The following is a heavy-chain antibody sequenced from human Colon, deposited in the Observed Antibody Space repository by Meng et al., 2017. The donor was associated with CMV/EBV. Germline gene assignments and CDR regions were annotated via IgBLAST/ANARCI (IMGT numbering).Heavy chain of an antibody. CDR2: ISSNGGNT. V-gene: IGHV3-64*02. Sequence: GSLRLSCAASGFAFSTYAMHWVRQAPGKGLEFVSAISSNGGNTYYADSVKGRFSISRDNSENTMYLQMGSLRTEDMAVYFCARKLSTAGVLDYWGQGTLVTVSS. CDR3: ARKLSTAGVLDY. D-gene: IGHD5/OR15-5a*01. J-gene: IGHJ4*02. CDR1: GFAFSTYA.